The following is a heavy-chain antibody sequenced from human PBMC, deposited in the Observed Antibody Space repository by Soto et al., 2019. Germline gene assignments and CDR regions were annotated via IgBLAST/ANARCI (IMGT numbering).Heavy chain of an antibody. Sequence: TSETLSLTCSVSGDSISTVDYFWAWIRQPPGQALEYIGYIYKSTTTYYNPSFESRVAISLDTSKSQFSLTVTSVTAADTAVYFCARGRYCLTGRCFPNWFDSWGQGTLVTVSS. V-gene: IGHV4-30-4*01. CDR2: IYKSTTT. J-gene: IGHJ5*01. CDR1: GDSISTVDYF. CDR3: ARGRYCLTGRCFPNWFDS. D-gene: IGHD2-15*01.